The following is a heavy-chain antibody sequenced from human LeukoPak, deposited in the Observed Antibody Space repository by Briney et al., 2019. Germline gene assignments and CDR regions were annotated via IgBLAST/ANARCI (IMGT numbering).Heavy chain of an antibody. V-gene: IGHV3-23*01. Sequence: GGSLRLSCAASGFTFTNSAMRWVRQAPGKGLEWVSSISGSGANTYYADSVKGRFTISRDNSKNTVDLQMNSLRAEDTAVYYCARSTLWGQGTLVTVSS. CDR1: GFTFTNSA. J-gene: IGHJ4*02. CDR3: ARSTL. CDR2: ISGSGANT.